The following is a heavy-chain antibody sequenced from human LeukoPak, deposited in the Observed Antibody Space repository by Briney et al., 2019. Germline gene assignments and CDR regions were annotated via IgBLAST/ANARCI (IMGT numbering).Heavy chain of an antibody. CDR1: GFTFSSYG. D-gene: IGHD6-13*01. Sequence: GGSLRLSCAASGFTFSSYGMHWVRQAPGKGLEWLAVISYDGSNKYYADSVKGRFTISRDNSKNTLYLQMNSLRTDDTAVYYCAKDRYGQQLVGPHPLIGFDYWGQGTLVTASS. CDR3: AKDRYGQQLVGPHPLIGFDY. CDR2: ISYDGSNK. J-gene: IGHJ4*02. V-gene: IGHV3-30*18.